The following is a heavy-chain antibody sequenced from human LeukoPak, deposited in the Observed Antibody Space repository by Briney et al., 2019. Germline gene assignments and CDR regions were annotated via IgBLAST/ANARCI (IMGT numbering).Heavy chain of an antibody. V-gene: IGHV1-8*01. CDR3: ARGGGCPMIFGVVIIQDYYYYGMDV. D-gene: IGHD3/OR15-3a*01. CDR1: GYTFTSYD. J-gene: IGHJ6*02. CDR2: MNPNSGNT. Sequence: ASVTVSCKASGYTFTSYDINWVRQATGQGLEWMGWMNPNSGNTGYAQKFQGRVTMTRNTSISTAYMELSSLRSEDTAVYYCARGGGCPMIFGVVIIQDYYYYGMDVWGQGTTVTASS.